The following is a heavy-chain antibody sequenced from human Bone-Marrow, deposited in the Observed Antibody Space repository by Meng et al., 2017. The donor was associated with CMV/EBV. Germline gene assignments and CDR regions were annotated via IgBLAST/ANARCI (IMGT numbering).Heavy chain of an antibody. CDR1: GGSISNYY. CDR2: MYNSGST. J-gene: IGHJ6*02. CDR3: ARDRDYYYGMDV. Sequence: GSLRLSCTVSGGSISNYYWSWIRQPPGKGLEWIGYMYNSGSTNYNPSLKSRVTTSVDTSKNQFSLKLSSVTAADTAVYYCARDRDYYYGMDVWGQGTTDTVSS. D-gene: IGHD3-10*01. V-gene: IGHV4-59*01.